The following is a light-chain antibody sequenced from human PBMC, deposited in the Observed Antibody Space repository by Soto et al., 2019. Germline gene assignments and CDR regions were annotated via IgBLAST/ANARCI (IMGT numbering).Light chain of an antibody. J-gene: IGKJ3*01. CDR1: QNIDYY. CDR3: QQRKSWPIT. CDR2: DTF. Sequence: IGLTHSPGTLSFSPGERAALSGGASQNIDYYLHWYQQKPGQSPRLVIYDTFNRATGVPVRFRGVGAGTDFTLTISDLEPEDFAFYYCQQRKSWPITFGTGTKVDI. V-gene: IGKV3-11*01.